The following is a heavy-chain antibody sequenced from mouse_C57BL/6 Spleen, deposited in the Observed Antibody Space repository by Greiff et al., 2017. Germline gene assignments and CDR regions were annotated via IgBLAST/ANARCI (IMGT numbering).Heavy chain of an antibody. Sequence: QVTLKECGPGILQSSQTLSLTCSFSGFSLSTSGMGVSWIRQPSGKGLEWLAHIYWDDDKRYNPSLKSRLTISKDTSRNQVFLKITSVDTADTATYYCARATVVYFDYWGQGTTLTVSS. D-gene: IGHD1-1*01. CDR2: IYWDDDK. CDR3: ARATVVYFDY. V-gene: IGHV8-12*01. CDR1: GFSLSTSGMG. J-gene: IGHJ2*01.